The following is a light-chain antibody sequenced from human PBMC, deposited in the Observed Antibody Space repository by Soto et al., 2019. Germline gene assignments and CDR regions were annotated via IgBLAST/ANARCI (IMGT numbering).Light chain of an antibody. V-gene: IGKV1-5*03. CDR3: QQYHTYWT. J-gene: IGKJ1*01. CDR2: KTS. CDR1: QSISNW. Sequence: DIQMTQSPSTLSASVGDRVSITCRASQSISNWLAWYQQKPGKAPKLLIYKTSSLESGVPSRFSGSGSGTEFTLTISSLQPDYFASYYCQQYHTYWTFGQGTKVDVK.